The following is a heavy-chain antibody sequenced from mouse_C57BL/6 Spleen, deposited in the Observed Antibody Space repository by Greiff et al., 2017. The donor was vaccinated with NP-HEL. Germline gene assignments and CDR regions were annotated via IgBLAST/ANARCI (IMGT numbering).Heavy chain of an antibody. CDR1: GYTFTSYW. CDR2: IYPGNSDT. J-gene: IGHJ4*01. Sequence: EVQLQQSGTVLARPGASVQMSCKTSGYTFTSYWMHWVKQRPGQGLEWIGAIYPGNSDTSYNQKFKGKAKLTAVTSASTAYMELRSRRNEDSAVEYCTTVVATRSAMDYWGQGTSVTVSS. D-gene: IGHD1-1*01. CDR3: TTVVATRSAMDY. V-gene: IGHV1-5*01.